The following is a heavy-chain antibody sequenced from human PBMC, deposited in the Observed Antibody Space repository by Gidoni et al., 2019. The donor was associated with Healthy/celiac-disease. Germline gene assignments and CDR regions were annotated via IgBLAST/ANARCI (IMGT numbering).Heavy chain of an antibody. CDR2: ISWNSGSI. D-gene: IGHD3-22*01. CDR1: GFTFDDYA. CDR3: AKEALDYYDSSGPWGMDV. V-gene: IGHV3-9*01. Sequence: EVQLVESGGGLVQPGRSLRLSCAASGFTFDDYAMHWVRQAPGKGLEWVSGISWNSGSIGYADSVKGRFTISRDNAKNSLYLQMNSLRAEDTALYYCAKEALDYYDSSGPWGMDVWGQGTTVTVSS. J-gene: IGHJ6*02.